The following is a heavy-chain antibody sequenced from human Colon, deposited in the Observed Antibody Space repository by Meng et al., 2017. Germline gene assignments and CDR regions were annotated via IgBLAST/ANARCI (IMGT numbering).Heavy chain of an antibody. V-gene: IGHV3-7*01. CDR3: ASSLQGADYFDY. CDR1: GFTFSSYW. D-gene: IGHD3-10*01. Sequence: GGSLRLSCAASGFTFSSYWLTWVRQAPGKGLEWVANIKQDTSEKYYVDPVKGRFTVSRDNAKNSLYLQMNSLRVEDTDVYYCASSLQGADYFDYWGQGTLVTVSS. CDR2: IKQDTSEK. J-gene: IGHJ4*02.